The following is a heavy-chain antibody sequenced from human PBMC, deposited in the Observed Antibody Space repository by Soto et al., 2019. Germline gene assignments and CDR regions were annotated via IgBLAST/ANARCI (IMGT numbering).Heavy chain of an antibody. V-gene: IGHV3-74*01. CDR1: GFTFSYYW. CDR3: ARGGRGAFDL. Sequence: EVQLVESGGGLVRPGGSLRLSCAASGFTFSYYWMHWVRQAPGKGLVWVSRIHSDGSSTTYADFVKGRFTISSDNARNTGGLQMNSVRVEDTAGYYWARGGRGAFDLWGQGTVVTVSS. CDR2: IHSDGSST. D-gene: IGHD3-10*01. J-gene: IGHJ3*01.